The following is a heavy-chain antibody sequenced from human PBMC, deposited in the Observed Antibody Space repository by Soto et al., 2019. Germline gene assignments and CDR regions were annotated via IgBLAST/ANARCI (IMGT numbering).Heavy chain of an antibody. D-gene: IGHD3-22*01. Sequence: PSETLSLTCTVSGGSISSYYWGWIRRPPGKGLEWIGYIYYSGSTNYNPSLKSRVTISVDTSKNPLSLTLSSVTAADTAVYYCARCYYDSSGPPGNFDPWGQGTLVPASS. CDR3: ARCYYDSSGPPGNFDP. CDR1: GGSISSYY. J-gene: IGHJ5*02. V-gene: IGHV4-59*08. CDR2: IYYSGST.